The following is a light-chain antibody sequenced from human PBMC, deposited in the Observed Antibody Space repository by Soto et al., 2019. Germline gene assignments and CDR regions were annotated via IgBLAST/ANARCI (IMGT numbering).Light chain of an antibody. Sequence: QAVVTQPPSVSAAPGQKVTISCSGSSSNIGNNYVSWYQQLPGTAPKLLIYDNNKRPSGIPDRFSGSKSGTSATLGITGLQTGDEADYYCGTWDSSLSAGKVFGGGTTLTVL. J-gene: IGLJ3*02. CDR2: DNN. V-gene: IGLV1-51*01. CDR3: GTWDSSLSAGKV. CDR1: SSNIGNNY.